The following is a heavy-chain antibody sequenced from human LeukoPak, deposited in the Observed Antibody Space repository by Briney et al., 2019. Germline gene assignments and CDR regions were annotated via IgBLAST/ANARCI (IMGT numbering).Heavy chain of an antibody. Sequence: ASVKVSCKASGYIFTRYAIHWVRQAPGQGLEWMGWINTNTGNPTYAQGFKGRFVFFLATSANTTYLQISRLKAEDTAVYYCVRDGNLDFWGQGTLVTVSS. CDR3: VRDGNLDF. J-gene: IGHJ4*02. CDR2: INTNTGNP. V-gene: IGHV7-4-1*02. CDR1: GYIFTRYA. D-gene: IGHD4-23*01.